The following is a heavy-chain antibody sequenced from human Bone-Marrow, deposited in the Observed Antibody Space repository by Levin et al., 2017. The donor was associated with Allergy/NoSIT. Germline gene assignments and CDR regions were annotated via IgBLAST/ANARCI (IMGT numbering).Heavy chain of an antibody. V-gene: IGHV5-51*01. J-gene: IGHJ4*02. Sequence: GASVKVSCKVSGYSFTTYWIDWVRQMPGKGPEWMGMIYPEDSDDRYNPTFAGHVTMSVDRSTTTAYLEWSSLRAADTAMYYCARHGSGYDRRFIDYWGQGTLVTVSS. CDR2: IYPEDSDD. CDR1: GYSFTTYW. CDR3: ARHGSGYDRRFIDY. D-gene: IGHD5-12*01.